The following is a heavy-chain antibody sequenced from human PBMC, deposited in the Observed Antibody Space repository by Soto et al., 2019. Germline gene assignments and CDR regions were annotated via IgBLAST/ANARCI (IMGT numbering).Heavy chain of an antibody. J-gene: IGHJ4*02. V-gene: IGHV3-23*01. CDR2: ISGSGGST. CDR1: GFTFSSYA. CDR3: AKEKQWLVVVVDY. Sequence: EVQLLESGGGLVQPGGSLRLSCAASGFTFSSYAMSWVRQAPGKWLEWVSTISGSGGSTYYADSVKGRFTISRDNSKNTLYLQMNSLRAEDTAIYYCAKEKQWLVVVVDYWGQGTLVTVSS. D-gene: IGHD6-19*01.